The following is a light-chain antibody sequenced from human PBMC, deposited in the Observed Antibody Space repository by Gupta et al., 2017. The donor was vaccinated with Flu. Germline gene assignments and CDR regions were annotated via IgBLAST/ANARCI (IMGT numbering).Light chain of an antibody. CDR2: AND. J-gene: IGLJ1*01. Sequence: QSALIQPPSASETPGRRVTTSCSVRSSNIGTNTVNWYQQHPGTAPNLLVYANDQRPAGVPDRFSGSKSGTSASLAISGLQSEDEADYYCGAWDDSLSGYHVFGTGTKVTV. V-gene: IGLV1-44*01. CDR1: SSNIGTNT. CDR3: GAWDDSLSGYHV.